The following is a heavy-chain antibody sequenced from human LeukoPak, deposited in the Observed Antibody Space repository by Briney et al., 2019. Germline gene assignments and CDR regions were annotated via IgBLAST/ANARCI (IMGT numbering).Heavy chain of an antibody. V-gene: IGHV3-9*01. D-gene: IGHD1-26*01. CDR2: ISCNSDYI. CDR3: AKSLPPGSYFLPFDY. J-gene: IGHJ4*02. Sequence: GRSLRLSCEASGFTFDEYGMHWVRQAPGRGLEWVSGISCNSDYIDYADSVKGRFTISRDNAKNSLYLQMNSLRPEDTALYYCAKSLPPGSYFLPFDYWGQGALVTVSS. CDR1: GFTFDEYG.